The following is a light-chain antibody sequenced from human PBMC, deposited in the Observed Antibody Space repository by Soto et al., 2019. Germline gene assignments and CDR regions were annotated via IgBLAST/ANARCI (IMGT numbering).Light chain of an antibody. V-gene: IGKV1-12*01. CDR2: AAS. Sequence: DIPMTQSPSSVSASVGDRVTITCRASQGISSWLVWYQQKPGKAPKLLIYAASSLQSGVPSRFSGSGSGTDFTLTISSLQPEDFATYYCQQANSFPAFGGGTKVEIK. J-gene: IGKJ4*01. CDR3: QQANSFPA. CDR1: QGISSW.